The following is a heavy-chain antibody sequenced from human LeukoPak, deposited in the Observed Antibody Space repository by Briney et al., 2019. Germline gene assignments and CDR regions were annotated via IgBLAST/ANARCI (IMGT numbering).Heavy chain of an antibody. CDR3: ARALRQFGYYYYYMDV. V-gene: IGHV4-34*01. CDR1: GGSFSGSY. D-gene: IGHD3-10*01. J-gene: IGHJ6*03. CDR2: INHSGST. Sequence: SQTLSLTCAVYGGSFSGSYWTWIRQPPGKGLEWIGEINHSGSTNYNPSLKSRVTISADTSNNQFSLKLKSVTAADTAVYYCARALRQFGYYYYYMDVWGKGTTVTVSS.